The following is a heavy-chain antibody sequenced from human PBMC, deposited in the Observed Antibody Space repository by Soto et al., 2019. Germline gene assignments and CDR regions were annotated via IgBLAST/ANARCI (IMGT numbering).Heavy chain of an antibody. J-gene: IGHJ4*02. CDR2: IYYTGST. V-gene: IGHV4-31*03. CDR1: GGSIYTGGCY. CDR3: ATSLVTSRARVDY. Sequence: SETLSLTCTFSGGSIYTGGCYWSWIRQLPGKGLEWLGYIYYTGSTQYTPSLKSRLSISTDTSDNQFSLRLNSVTAADTAVYYCATSLVTSRARVDYWGQGTPVTVSS. D-gene: IGHD1-26*01.